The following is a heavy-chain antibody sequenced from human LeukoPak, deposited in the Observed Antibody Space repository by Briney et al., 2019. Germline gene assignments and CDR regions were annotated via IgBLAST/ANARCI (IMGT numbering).Heavy chain of an antibody. Sequence: SETLSLTCSVSGGFIESYYWSWIRQPPGKGLEFIGYIAASGTTKHNPSLKSRVTLSMDTSKNQFSLKLRSVTAADTAVYFCAGYHAYGVTTPPLGYWGQGTLVTVSS. CDR1: GGFIESYY. CDR3: AGYHAYGVTTPPLGY. J-gene: IGHJ4*02. CDR2: IAASGTT. V-gene: IGHV4-4*08. D-gene: IGHD4-17*01.